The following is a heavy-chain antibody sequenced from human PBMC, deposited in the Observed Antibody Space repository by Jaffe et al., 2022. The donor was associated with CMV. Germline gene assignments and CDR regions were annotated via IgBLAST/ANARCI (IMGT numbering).Heavy chain of an antibody. J-gene: IGHJ4*02. Sequence: EVQLVESGGGLVQPGRSLRLSCAASGFTFDDYAMHWVRQAPGKGLEWVSGISWNSGSIGYADSVKGRFTISRDNAKNSLYLQMNSLRAEDTALYYCAKDNLISSSGWYYFDYWGQGTLVTVSS. CDR1: GFTFDDYA. CDR3: AKDNLISSSGWYYFDY. D-gene: IGHD6-19*01. V-gene: IGHV3-9*01. CDR2: ISWNSGSI.